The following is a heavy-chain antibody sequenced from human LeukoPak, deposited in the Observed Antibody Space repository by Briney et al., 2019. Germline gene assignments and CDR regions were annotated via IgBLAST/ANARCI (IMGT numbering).Heavy chain of an antibody. V-gene: IGHV3-48*03. CDR3: ARHDYHSNSDAFDV. CDR1: GFTFSSYE. CDR2: ISSSGGNI. D-gene: IGHD4-23*01. Sequence: GGSLRLSCAASGFTFSSYEMNWVRQAPGKGLEWVSYISSSGGNIYYADSVKGRFTTSRDSAKNSLYLQMNSLTAKATAFYYCARHDYHSNSDAFDVWGQGAMVTVSS. J-gene: IGHJ3*01.